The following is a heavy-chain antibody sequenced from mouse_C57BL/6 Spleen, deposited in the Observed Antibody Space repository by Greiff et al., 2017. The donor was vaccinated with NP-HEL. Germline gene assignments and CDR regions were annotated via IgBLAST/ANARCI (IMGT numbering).Heavy chain of an antibody. D-gene: IGHD1-1*01. CDR3: ARTNCGSSPWFAY. CDR2: IYPGDGDT. J-gene: IGHJ3*01. CDR1: GYAFSSYW. Sequence: VQLQQSGAELVKPGASVKISCKASGYAFSSYWMNWVKQRPGKGLEWIGQIYPGDGDTNYNGKFKGKATLTADKSSSTAYMQLSSLTSEDSAVYFCARTNCGSSPWFAYWGQGTLVTVSA. V-gene: IGHV1-80*01.